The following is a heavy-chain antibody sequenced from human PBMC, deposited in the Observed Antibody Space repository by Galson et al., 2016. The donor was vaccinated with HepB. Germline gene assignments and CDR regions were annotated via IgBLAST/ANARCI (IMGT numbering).Heavy chain of an antibody. CDR3: AKDGRIYCSSASCHDHFHY. J-gene: IGHJ4*02. CDR1: GFPFSSYG. D-gene: IGHD2-2*01. V-gene: IGHV3-30*18. CDR2: ISYDGSNK. Sequence: SLRLSCAASGFPFSSYGMHWVRQAPGKGLEWVAFISYDGSNKKYADSVKGRFTISRDNSKKTLYLQMNSLRAEDTAVCYCAKDGRIYCSSASCHDHFHYWGQGTLVTVSS.